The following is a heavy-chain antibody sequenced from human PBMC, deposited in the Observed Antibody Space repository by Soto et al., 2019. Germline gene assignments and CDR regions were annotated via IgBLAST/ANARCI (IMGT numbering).Heavy chain of an antibody. D-gene: IGHD4-17*01. CDR1: GFTFSNYW. CDR2: INPDGSDK. Sequence: PGGSLRLSCAASGFTFSNYWMTWVRQAPGKGLEWVANINPDGSDKYYADSVKGRFAISRDNAKNSLYLQMNSLRAEDTAVYYCARDLYGDYKKAYYFDDWGQGTLVTVSS. V-gene: IGHV3-7*04. J-gene: IGHJ4*02. CDR3: ARDLYGDYKKAYYFDD.